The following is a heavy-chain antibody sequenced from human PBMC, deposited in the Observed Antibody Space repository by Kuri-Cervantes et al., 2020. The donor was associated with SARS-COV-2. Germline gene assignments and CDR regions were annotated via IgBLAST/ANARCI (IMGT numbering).Heavy chain of an antibody. Sequence: GGSLRLSCAASGFTFSSYGMHWVRQAPGKGLEWVSAISGGGDSPDYADSVKGRFTISRDISKTTLFLQMDSLRAEDTAVYYCAKRDFGFDLWGQGTLVTVSS. CDR3: AKRDFGFDL. CDR1: GFTFSSYG. J-gene: IGHJ4*02. V-gene: IGHV3-23*01. D-gene: IGHD3-3*01. CDR2: ISGGGDSP.